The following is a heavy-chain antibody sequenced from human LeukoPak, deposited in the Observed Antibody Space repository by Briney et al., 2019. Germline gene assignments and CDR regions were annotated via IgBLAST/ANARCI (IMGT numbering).Heavy chain of an antibody. V-gene: IGHV3-48*04. Sequence: GGSLRLSCAASGFTFSSYSMNWVRQAPGKGPEWVSYISGTSGPRYYADSVKGRFTITRDNAKNSLYLQMNSLRAEDTAVYYCARDVYGDYAIDYWGQGTLVTVSS. J-gene: IGHJ4*02. CDR2: ISGTSGPR. CDR3: ARDVYGDYAIDY. D-gene: IGHD4-17*01. CDR1: GFTFSSYS.